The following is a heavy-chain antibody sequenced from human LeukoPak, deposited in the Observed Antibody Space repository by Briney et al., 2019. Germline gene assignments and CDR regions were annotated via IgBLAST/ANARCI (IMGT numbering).Heavy chain of an antibody. V-gene: IGHV3-74*01. D-gene: IGHD2-15*01. J-gene: IGHJ1*01. CDR2: INRDGSST. CDR1: GFTFSSYW. Sequence: GGSLRLSCAASGFTFSSYWMHWVRQLPGKGLVWVSRINRDGSSTGYADSVKGRFTISRDNAKNTLYLQMNSLRAEDTAVYFCAAPSVVAAFQRWGQGTLVTVSS. CDR3: AAPSVVAAFQR.